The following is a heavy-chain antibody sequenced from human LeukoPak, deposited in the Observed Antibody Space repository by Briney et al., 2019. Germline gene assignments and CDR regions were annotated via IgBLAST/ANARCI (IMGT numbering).Heavy chain of an antibody. CDR1: GFTFSSYW. D-gene: IGHD5-24*01. CDR3: AREGDGYNNALDY. Sequence: PGGSLRLSCVASGFTFSSYWMHWVRQAPGKGLVWVSRINSDGSSTTYADSVKGRFTISRHNSKNTLYLQMNSLRAEDTAVYYCAREGDGYNNALDYWGQGTLVTVSS. J-gene: IGHJ4*02. CDR2: INSDGSST. V-gene: IGHV3-74*01.